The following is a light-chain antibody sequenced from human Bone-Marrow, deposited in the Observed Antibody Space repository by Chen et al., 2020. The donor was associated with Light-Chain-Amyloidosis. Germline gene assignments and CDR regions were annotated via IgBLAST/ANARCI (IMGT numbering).Light chain of an antibody. CDR3: SSYTITNTLV. V-gene: IGLV2-14*01. CDR2: ELT. CDR1: SSDVGGDNH. Sequence: QSALTQPASVSGSPGQSITISCTGTSSDVGGDNHVSWYQQHPDTAPKLMIYELTNRPSWVPDRFSGSKSDNTASLTISGLQTEDEADYFCSSYTITNTLVFGSGTRVTVL. J-gene: IGLJ1*01.